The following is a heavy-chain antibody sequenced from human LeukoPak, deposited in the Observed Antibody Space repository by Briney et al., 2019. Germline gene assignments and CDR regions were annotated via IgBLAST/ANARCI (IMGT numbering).Heavy chain of an antibody. CDR3: AKDWRSVAGPRYFDY. CDR1: GFTFSSYA. CDR2: ISGSGGST. Sequence: HAGGSLRLSCAASGFTFSSYAMSWVPQAPGKGLEWVSAISGSGGSTYYADSVKGRFTISRDNSKNTLYLQMNSLRAEDTAVYYCAKDWRSVAGPRYFDYWGQGTLVTVSS. D-gene: IGHD6-19*01. J-gene: IGHJ4*02. V-gene: IGHV3-23*01.